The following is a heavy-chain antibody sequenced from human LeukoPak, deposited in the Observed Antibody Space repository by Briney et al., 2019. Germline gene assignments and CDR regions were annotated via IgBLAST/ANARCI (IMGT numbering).Heavy chain of an antibody. Sequence: KSGGSLRLSCAASGFTFSSYSMNWVRQAPGKGLEWVSSISSSSSYIYYADSVKGRFTISRDNAKNSLYLQMNSLRAEDTAVYYCARWRLRLGELSLSLGAFDIWGQGTMVTVSS. V-gene: IGHV3-21*01. D-gene: IGHD3-16*02. CDR3: ARWRLRLGELSLSLGAFDI. CDR2: ISSSSSYI. CDR1: GFTFSSYS. J-gene: IGHJ3*02.